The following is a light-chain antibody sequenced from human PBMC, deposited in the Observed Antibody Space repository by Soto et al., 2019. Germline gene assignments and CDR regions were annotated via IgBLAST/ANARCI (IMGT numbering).Light chain of an antibody. CDR3: QQFYDLPIT. V-gene: IGKV1-33*01. CDR2: DAS. Sequence: DSQMPMAPTALSASVGDSVTITYQASQDISDVLNWYQQQPGQAPKVLIYDASKLQTGVPSRFSGRGSGKDFTFTISSLQPDDSGTYYCQQFYDLPITFGQGTRLEIK. CDR1: QDISDV. J-gene: IGKJ5*01.